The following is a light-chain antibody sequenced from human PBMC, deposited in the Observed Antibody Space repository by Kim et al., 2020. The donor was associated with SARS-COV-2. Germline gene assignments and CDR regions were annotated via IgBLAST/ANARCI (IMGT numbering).Light chain of an antibody. CDR3: QSYDRSTWV. CDR2: EDD. V-gene: IGLV6-57*03. CDR1: SGSIAGSH. Sequence: GKAVTISCTPNSGSIAGSHVQWLRQRPRSAPTTVIYEDDRGPSGVTDRFSGSVDISSNSASLTITGRKTEDEADYYCQSYDRSTWVFGGGTHLTVL. J-gene: IGLJ3*02.